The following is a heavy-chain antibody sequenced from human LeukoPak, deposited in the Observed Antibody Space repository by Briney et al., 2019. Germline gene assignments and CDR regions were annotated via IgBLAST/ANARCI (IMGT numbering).Heavy chain of an antibody. Sequence: SETLSLTCAVYGGSFSGYYWSWIRQPPGKGLEWIGSIYYSGNTFYNPSLNSRVTISVDTSKNQFPLKLSSVTAADTAVYYCARRGYSSGWFGYFDCWGQGTLVTVSS. V-gene: IGHV4-34*01. D-gene: IGHD6-19*01. CDR3: ARRGYSSGWFGYFDC. CDR2: IYYSGNT. CDR1: GGSFSGYY. J-gene: IGHJ4*02.